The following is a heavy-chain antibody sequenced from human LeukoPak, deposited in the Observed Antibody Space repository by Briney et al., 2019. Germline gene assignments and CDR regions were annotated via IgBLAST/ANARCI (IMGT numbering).Heavy chain of an antibody. V-gene: IGHV3-21*01. CDR1: GFTFSSYS. J-gene: IGHJ4*02. CDR3: ARLAFPHRGPTDY. Sequence: GGSLRLSCAASGFTFSSYSMNWVRQAPGKGLEWVSSISSSSSYIYYADSVKGRFTISRDNAKNSLYLRMNSLRAEDTAVYYCARLAFPHRGPTDYWGQGTLVTVSS. CDR2: ISSSSSYI.